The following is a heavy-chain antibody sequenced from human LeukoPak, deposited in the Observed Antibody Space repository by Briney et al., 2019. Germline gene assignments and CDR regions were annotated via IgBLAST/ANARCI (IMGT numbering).Heavy chain of an antibody. J-gene: IGHJ4*02. CDR2: INSDVSST. D-gene: IGHD5-18*01. V-gene: IGHV3-74*01. CDR3: ARLQLWTGTPLDY. Sequence: GGSLRLSCAASGFTFSSYWMHWVRQAPGKGLVWVSRINSDVSSTSYADSVKGRFTISTDSAKNTPYMQVNRRRAEDTAVYYCARLQLWTGTPLDYWGQGTLVTVSS. CDR1: GFTFSSYW.